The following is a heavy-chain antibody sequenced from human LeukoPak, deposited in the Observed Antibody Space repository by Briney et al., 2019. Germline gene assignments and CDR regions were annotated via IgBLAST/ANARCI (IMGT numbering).Heavy chain of an antibody. D-gene: IGHD1-26*01. CDR1: GFTFSGSA. J-gene: IGHJ5*02. CDR3: TRDSGTYNWLDP. Sequence: GGSLRLSCAASGFTFSGSAIHWVRQSSGKGQEWGGQIYKKDNGYTTATAYAASVKGRFTISRDDSIDTAYLQMKSLKTEDTALYYCTRDSGTYNWLDPWGQGTLVTVSS. CDR2: IYKKDNGYTTAT. V-gene: IGHV3-73*01.